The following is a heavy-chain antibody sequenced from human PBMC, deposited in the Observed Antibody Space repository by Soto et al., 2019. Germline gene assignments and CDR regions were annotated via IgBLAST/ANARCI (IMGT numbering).Heavy chain of an antibody. CDR3: VKLRLELLYLDS. D-gene: IGHD1-7*01. Sequence: HPXVSLRLSCAASGFTFNRYGMSWVRQAPGKGLEWVSAISGTGDNTYYADSVKGRFTISRDGSNNTLYLQMNSLRADDTALYYCVKLRLELLYLDSWGLGALVTVPQ. CDR1: GFTFNRYG. CDR2: ISGTGDNT. V-gene: IGHV3-23*01. J-gene: IGHJ4*02.